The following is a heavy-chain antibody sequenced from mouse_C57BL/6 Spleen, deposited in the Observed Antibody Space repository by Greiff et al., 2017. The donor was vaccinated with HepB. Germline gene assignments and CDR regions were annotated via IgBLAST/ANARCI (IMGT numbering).Heavy chain of an antibody. CDR2: IYPSDSET. D-gene: IGHD2-2*01. CDR3: AREGYGYDEGAWFAY. CDR1: GYTFTSYW. J-gene: IGHJ3*01. V-gene: IGHV1-61*01. Sequence: QVQLQQPGAELVRPGSSVKLSCKASGYTFTSYWMDWVKQRPGQGLEWIGNIYPSDSETHYNQKFKDKATLTVDKSSSTAYMQLSSLTSEDSAVYYCAREGYGYDEGAWFAYWGQGTLVTVSA.